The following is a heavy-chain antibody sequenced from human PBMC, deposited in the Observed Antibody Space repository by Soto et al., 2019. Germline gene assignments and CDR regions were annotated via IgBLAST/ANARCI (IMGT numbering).Heavy chain of an antibody. D-gene: IGHD1-1*01. CDR2: IYPGDFNI. V-gene: IGHV5-51*01. CDR1: GYSFTSQW. CDR3: ASRQITSDAFDF. J-gene: IGHJ3*01. Sequence: PGESLKISCRGSGYSFTSQWIGWVRQMPGKGLDWMGVIYPGDFNIRYSPSFQGQITISADKSISTAFLQWSSLKASDSAMYYCASRQITSDAFDFWGQGTLVTVSS.